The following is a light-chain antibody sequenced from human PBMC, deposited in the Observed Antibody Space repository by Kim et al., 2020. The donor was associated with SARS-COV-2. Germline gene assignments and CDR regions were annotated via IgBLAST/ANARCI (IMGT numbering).Light chain of an antibody. Sequence: PVSISCRSSQSLLHSNGYNYLDWYLQKPGQSPQLLIYLGSNRASGVPDRFSGSGSGTDFTLKISRVEAEDVGVYYCMQALQTPLTFGPGTKVDIK. CDR2: LGS. CDR1: QSLLHSNGYNY. CDR3: MQALQTPLT. V-gene: IGKV2-28*01. J-gene: IGKJ3*01.